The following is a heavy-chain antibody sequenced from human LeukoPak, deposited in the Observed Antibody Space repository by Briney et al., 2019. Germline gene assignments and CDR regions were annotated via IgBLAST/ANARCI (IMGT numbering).Heavy chain of an antibody. CDR2: ISAYNGNT. Sequence: GASVKVSCKASGYTFTSYGISWVRQAPGQGLEWMGWISAYNGNTNYAQKLQGRVTMTTDTSTSTAYMELRSLRSDDTAVYYCARDNVVGGWQSYYYYYGMDVWGQGTTVTVSS. CDR3: ARDNVVGGWQSYYYYYGMDV. D-gene: IGHD6-19*01. J-gene: IGHJ6*02. CDR1: GYTFTSYG. V-gene: IGHV1-18*01.